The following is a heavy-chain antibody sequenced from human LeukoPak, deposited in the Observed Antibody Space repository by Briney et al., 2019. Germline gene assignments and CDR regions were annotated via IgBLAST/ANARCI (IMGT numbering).Heavy chain of an antibody. Sequence: SETLSLTCAVSGGSVSDYYWSWMRLFPGRGLERIGEVSHTGSPNHNPSLKSRVTIRVDVSKNQLSLNLSSVTAADTAVYYCARGTYGMDVWGQGTTVTVSS. CDR1: GGSVSDYY. CDR2: VSHTGSP. CDR3: ARGTYGMDV. J-gene: IGHJ6*02. V-gene: IGHV4-34*01.